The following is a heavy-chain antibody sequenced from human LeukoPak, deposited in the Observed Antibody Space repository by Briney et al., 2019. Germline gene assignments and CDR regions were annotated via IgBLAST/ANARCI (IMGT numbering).Heavy chain of an antibody. V-gene: IGHV3-23*01. CDR3: AKAGSATMVLGIYHPGDS. D-gene: IGHD3-10*01. Sequence: GGSLRLSCAASGFNFSSYAMSWVRQAPGKGLEWVSAISGSAGSTYYADSVKGRFTISRDNSKNTVYLQMASLRAEDTAVYYCAKAGSATMVLGIYHPGDSWGQGSLVTVSS. CDR1: GFNFSSYA. J-gene: IGHJ4*02. CDR2: ISGSAGST.